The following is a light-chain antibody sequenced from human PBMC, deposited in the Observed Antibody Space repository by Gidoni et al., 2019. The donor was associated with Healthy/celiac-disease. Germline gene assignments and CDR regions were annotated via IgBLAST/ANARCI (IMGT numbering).Light chain of an antibody. V-gene: IGKV1-39*01. J-gene: IGKJ1*01. CDR2: AAS. Sequence: DIQMTQSPSSLSASVGDRVTITCRASQSIASYLNWYQQTVGKAPKLLISAASSFQSGVPSRFSGSGSGTDFTLTISSLQPEDFATYYCQQSYSTPWTFGQGTKVEIK. CDR1: QSIASY. CDR3: QQSYSTPWT.